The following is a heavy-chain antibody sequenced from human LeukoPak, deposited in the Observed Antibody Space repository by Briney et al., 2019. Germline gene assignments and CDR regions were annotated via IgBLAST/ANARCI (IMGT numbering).Heavy chain of an antibody. CDR3: ATAVRGTYVHWFDP. CDR1: GYTLTELS. V-gene: IGHV1-24*01. CDR2: FDPEDGET. D-gene: IGHD3-16*01. J-gene: IGHJ5*02. Sequence: ASVKVSCKVSGYTLTELSMHWVRQAPGKGLEWMGSFDPEDGETIYAQKFQGRVTMTEDTSTDTAYMEVTSLRSEDTAFYYCATAVRGTYVHWFDPWGQGTLVTVSS.